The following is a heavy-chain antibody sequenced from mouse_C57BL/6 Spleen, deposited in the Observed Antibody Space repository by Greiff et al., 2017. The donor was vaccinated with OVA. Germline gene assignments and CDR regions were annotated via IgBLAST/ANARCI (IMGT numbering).Heavy chain of an antibody. CDR1: GYSITSGYY. J-gene: IGHJ4*01. V-gene: IGHV3-6*01. CDR2: ISYDGSN. CDR3: ARGLLAMDY. D-gene: IGHD1-1*01. Sequence: EVQLKESGPGLVKPSQSLSLTCSVTGYSITSGYYWNWLRQFPGNKLEWMGYISYDGSNNYNPSLKNRISITRDTSKNQFFLKLNSVTTEDTATYYCARGLLAMDYWGQGTSVTVSS.